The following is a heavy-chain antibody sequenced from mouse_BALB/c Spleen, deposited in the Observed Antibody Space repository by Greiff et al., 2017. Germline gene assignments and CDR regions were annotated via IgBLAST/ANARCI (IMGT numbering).Heavy chain of an antibody. Sequence: QVQLQQSGAELVKPGASVKLSCKTSGYTFTSYWIQWVKQRPGQGLGWIGEIFPGTGTTYYNEKFKGKATLTIATSSSTAYMQLSSLTSEDSAVYFCARYDGYYRYFDVWGAGTTVTVSS. D-gene: IGHD2-3*01. CDR2: IFPGTGTT. J-gene: IGHJ1*01. CDR3: ARYDGYYRYFDV. CDR1: GYTFTSYW. V-gene: IGHV1S132*01.